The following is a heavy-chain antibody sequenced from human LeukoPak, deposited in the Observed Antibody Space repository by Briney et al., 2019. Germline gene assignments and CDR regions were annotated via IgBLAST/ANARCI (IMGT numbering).Heavy chain of an antibody. CDR2: IYYSGST. D-gene: IGHD6-19*01. V-gene: IGHV4-61*08. CDR3: AGRSRSGWYYDY. CDR1: GGSISSGDYY. J-gene: IGHJ4*02. Sequence: SQTLSLTCTVSGGSISSGDYYWSWIRQPPGKGLEWIGYIYYSGSTNYNPSLKSRVTISVDTSKNQFSLKLSTVTAADTAVYFCAGRSRSGWYYDYWGQGTLVTVSS.